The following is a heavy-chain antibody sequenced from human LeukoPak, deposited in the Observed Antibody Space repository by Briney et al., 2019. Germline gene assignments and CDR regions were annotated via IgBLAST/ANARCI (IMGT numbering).Heavy chain of an antibody. V-gene: IGHV4-38-2*01. CDR2: IYHSGST. Sequence: SDTLSLTCAVSGYSISIGYYWGWIRHPPGTGLDWMGNIYHSGSTYCNPSLKGRVTISVEPSKNQFSLKLSSVTAADTAVYYCARDSYCGGDCAARAVDYWGQGTLVTVSS. J-gene: IGHJ4*02. CDR3: ARDSYCGGDCAARAVDY. CDR1: GYSISIGYY. D-gene: IGHD2-21*02.